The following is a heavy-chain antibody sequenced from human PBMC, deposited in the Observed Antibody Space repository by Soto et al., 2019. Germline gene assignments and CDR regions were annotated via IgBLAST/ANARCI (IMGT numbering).Heavy chain of an antibody. J-gene: IGHJ5*02. CDR2: MYFGGSF. D-gene: IGHD3-22*01. CDR3: ASSRYDTTGIAVDP. Sequence: SETLSLTCTVSGASVSSGYWSWIRQPPGKGLEWIGFMYFGGSFNYNPSLTSRVTISVDASKNQFSLKVTSVTAADTAVYYCASSRYDTTGIAVDPWGQGILVTVSS. V-gene: IGHV4-59*02. CDR1: GASVSSGY.